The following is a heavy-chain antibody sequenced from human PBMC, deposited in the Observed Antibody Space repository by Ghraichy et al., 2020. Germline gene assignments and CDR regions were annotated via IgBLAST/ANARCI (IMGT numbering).Heavy chain of an antibody. CDR1: GFTFSSYS. Sequence: GGSLRLSCAASGFTFSSYSMNWVRQAPGKGLEWLSYISGSSSIIYDADSVKGRFTISRDNARNSLFLQMNSLRAEDTAIYYCARSFHGDYEYLQRWGQGTLVTGSS. D-gene: IGHD4-17*01. V-gene: IGHV3-48*04. J-gene: IGHJ1*01. CDR3: ARSFHGDYEYLQR. CDR2: ISGSSSII.